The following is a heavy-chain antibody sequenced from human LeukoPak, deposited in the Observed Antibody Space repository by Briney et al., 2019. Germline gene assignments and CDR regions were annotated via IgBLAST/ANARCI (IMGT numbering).Heavy chain of an antibody. J-gene: IGHJ4*02. CDR2: ISYDGSNK. CDR1: GFTFSSYG. V-gene: IGHV3-30*18. Sequence: GGSLRLSCAASGFTFSSYGMHWVRQAPAKGLEWVAVISYDGSNKYYADSVKGRFTISRDNSKNTLYLQMNSLRAEDTAVYYCAKSSRPLRYFDWLLLSWGQGTLVTVSS. CDR3: AKSSRPLRYFDWLLLS. D-gene: IGHD3-9*01.